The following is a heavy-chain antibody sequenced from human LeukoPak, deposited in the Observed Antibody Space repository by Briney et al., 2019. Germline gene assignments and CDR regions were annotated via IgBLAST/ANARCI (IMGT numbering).Heavy chain of an antibody. CDR3: ARGPYSYDSSGAFDI. V-gene: IGHV4-61*02. J-gene: IGHJ3*02. CDR2: ISSSGST. D-gene: IGHD3-22*01. Sequence: SQTLSLTCTVSGDSISSGDYYWSWIRQPAGKGLEWIGRISSSGSTNYNPSLKSRVTISVDMSKNQFSLKLSSVTAADTAVYFCARGPYSYDSSGAFDIWGQGTMVTVSS. CDR1: GDSISSGDYY.